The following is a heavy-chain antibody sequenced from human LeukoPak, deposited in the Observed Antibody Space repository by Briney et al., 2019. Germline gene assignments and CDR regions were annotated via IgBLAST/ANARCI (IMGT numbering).Heavy chain of an antibody. CDR1: GYTLTELS. V-gene: IGHV1-24*01. J-gene: IGHJ4*02. CDR3: GTGNSGSYDFDY. D-gene: IGHD1-26*01. Sequence: GASVKVSCKVSGYTLTELSMHWVRQAPGKGLEWMGGFDPEDGETIYAQKFQGRVTMTEDTSTDTAYMELSRLRSEDTAVYYCGTGNSGSYDFDYWGQGTLVTVSS. CDR2: FDPEDGET.